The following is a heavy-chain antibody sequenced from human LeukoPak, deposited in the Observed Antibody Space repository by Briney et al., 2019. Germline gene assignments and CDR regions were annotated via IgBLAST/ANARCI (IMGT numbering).Heavy chain of an antibody. Sequence: GGSLRLSCAASGFTFSSYTMYWFRQAPGKGLEWVASVSVEGIGRYFPGSVEGRFTISRDNSKNTVYLQMNNVRQEDTAVYFCSTVTKVDFDCWGQGTLVTVSS. V-gene: IGHV3-30-3*01. D-gene: IGHD4-11*01. CDR3: STVTKVDFDC. J-gene: IGHJ5*01. CDR2: VSVEGIGR. CDR1: GFTFSSYT.